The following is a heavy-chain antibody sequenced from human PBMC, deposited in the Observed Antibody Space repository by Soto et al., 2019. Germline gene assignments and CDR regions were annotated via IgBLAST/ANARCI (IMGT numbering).Heavy chain of an antibody. J-gene: IGHJ1*01. CDR2: IGTLHDT. CDR3: ARGRSKDFTSTPPPSFHH. D-gene: IGHD2-15*01. CDR1: GFTFRDFD. V-gene: IGHV3-13*01. Sequence: GGSLRLSCAASGFTFRDFDMYWVRQAAGEGLECVSGIGTLHDTYYAASVQGRFTISRDNARGSVYLQMNSLTADDTALYFCARGRSKDFTSTPPPSFHHWGQGTLVTVSS.